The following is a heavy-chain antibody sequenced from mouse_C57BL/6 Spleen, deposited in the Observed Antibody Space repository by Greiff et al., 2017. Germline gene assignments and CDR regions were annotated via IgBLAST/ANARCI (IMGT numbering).Heavy chain of an antibody. CDR2: IDPEDGDT. J-gene: IGHJ1*03. D-gene: IGHD1-1*01. Sequence: EVKLVESGAELVRPGASVKLSCTASGFNIKDYYMHWVKQRPEQGLEWIGRIDPEDGDTAYAPKFQGKATMTADTSSNTAYLQLSSLTSEDTADYYCTTEGSSYWYFDVWGTGTTVTVSS. V-gene: IGHV14-1*01. CDR1: GFNIKDYY. CDR3: TTEGSSYWYFDV.